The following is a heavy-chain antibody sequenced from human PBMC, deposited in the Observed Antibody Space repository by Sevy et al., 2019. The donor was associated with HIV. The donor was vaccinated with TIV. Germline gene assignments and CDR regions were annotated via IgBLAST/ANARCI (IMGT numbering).Heavy chain of an antibody. CDR1: GGSISAYY. CDR3: ARAPPVRSGDDALNWFDP. Sequence: SETLSLTCTVFGGSISAYYWSWIRQSPEKGLQYIGYIYYTGSTNYNPSLKSRVTISVDTSKNQFSLRLTSVTAVDTAIYYCARAPPVRSGDDALNWFDPWGQGTQVTVSS. D-gene: IGHD5-12*01. J-gene: IGHJ5*02. CDR2: IYYTGST. V-gene: IGHV4-59*01.